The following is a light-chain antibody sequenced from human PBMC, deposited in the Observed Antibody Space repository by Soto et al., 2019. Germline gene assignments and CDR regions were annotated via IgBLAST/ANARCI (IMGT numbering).Light chain of an antibody. Sequence: DIQMTQSPSTLSASVGDSVTITCRASQSVGRWLARYQQKPGKAPEVLIYKASTLQYGVPSRFSGSGSGTEFTLTISSLQPDDFATYYCQQYDSYSTFGQGTKVDIK. CDR1: QSVGRW. CDR3: QQYDSYST. CDR2: KAS. V-gene: IGKV1-5*03. J-gene: IGKJ1*01.